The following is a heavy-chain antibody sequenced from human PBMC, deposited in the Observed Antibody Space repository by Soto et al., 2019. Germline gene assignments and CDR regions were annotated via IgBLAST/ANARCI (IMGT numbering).Heavy chain of an antibody. CDR2: IYYSGST. CDR1: GGSISSSSYY. CDR3: ASTKTSGSYAS. V-gene: IGHV4-39*01. D-gene: IGHD1-26*01. Sequence: QLQLQESGPGLVKPSETLSLTCTVSGGSISSSSYYWGWIRQPPGKGLEWIGSIYYSGSTYYNPSLKSRVTISVDTSKNQFSLKLSSVTAADTAVYYCASTKTSGSYASWGQGTLVTVSS. J-gene: IGHJ5*02.